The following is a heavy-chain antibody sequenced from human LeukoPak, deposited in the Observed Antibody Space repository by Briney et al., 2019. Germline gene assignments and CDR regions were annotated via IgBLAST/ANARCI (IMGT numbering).Heavy chain of an antibody. CDR3: AREEERAAYFDY. CDR2: INHSGST. Sequence: PSETLSLTCAVYGGSFSGYYWSWIRQPPGKGLEWIGEINHSGSTNYNPSLKSRVTISVDTSKNQFSLKLSSVTAADTAVYYCAREEERAAYFDYWGQGPLVTVSS. CDR1: GGSFSGYY. V-gene: IGHV4-34*01. D-gene: IGHD2-15*01. J-gene: IGHJ4*02.